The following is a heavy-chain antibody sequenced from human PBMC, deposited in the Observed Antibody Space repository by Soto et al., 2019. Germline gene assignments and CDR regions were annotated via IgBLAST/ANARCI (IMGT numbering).Heavy chain of an antibody. D-gene: IGHD3-10*01. CDR2: IWFDGSEE. Sequence: QVQLVESGGGVVQPGRSLRLSCAASGFTFNNYGMHWVRQAPGKGLEWVAVIWFDGSEEYYADSVKGRFTISRDNSKHTLYLQMNSLRAEDTAVYYCARALGYGPVDYWGQGTLLTVSS. CDR1: GFTFNNYG. V-gene: IGHV3-33*01. CDR3: ARALGYGPVDY. J-gene: IGHJ4*02.